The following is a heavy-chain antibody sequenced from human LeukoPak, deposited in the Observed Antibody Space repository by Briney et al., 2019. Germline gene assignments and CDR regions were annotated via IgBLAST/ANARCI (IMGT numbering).Heavy chain of an antibody. CDR1: GGSISSYY. CDR2: IYTSGST. V-gene: IGHV4-4*07. Sequence: PSETLSLTCTVSGGSISSYYWSWIRQPAGKGLEWIGRIYTSGSTNYNPSLKSRVTMSVDTSKNQFSLKLSSVTAADTAVYYCARVAKHFRGGLSFYYMDVWGKGTTVTISS. J-gene: IGHJ6*03. D-gene: IGHD3-10*01. CDR3: ARVAKHFRGGLSFYYMDV.